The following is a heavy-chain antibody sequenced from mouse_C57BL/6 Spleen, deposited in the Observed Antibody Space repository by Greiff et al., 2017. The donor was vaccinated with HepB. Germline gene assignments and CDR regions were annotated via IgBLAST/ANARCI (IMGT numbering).Heavy chain of an antibody. V-gene: IGHV4-1*01. CDR3: ARQDDGPWYFDV. J-gene: IGHJ1*03. D-gene: IGHD2-3*01. Sequence: GVDFSRYWMSWVRRAPGKGLEWIGEINPDSSTINYAPSLKDKFIISRDNAKNTLYLQMSKVRSEDTALYYCARQDDGPWYFDVWGTGTTVTVSS. CDR2: INPDSSTI. CDR1: GVDFSRYW.